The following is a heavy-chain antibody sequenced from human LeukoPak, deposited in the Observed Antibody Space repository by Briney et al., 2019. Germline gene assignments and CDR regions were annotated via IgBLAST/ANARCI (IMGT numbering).Heavy chain of an antibody. CDR2: IGVGGGNT. J-gene: IGHJ3*01. CDR1: GFTFSNSA. D-gene: IGHD4-23*01. Sequence: SVKVSCKASGFTFSNSAIQWVRQARGQRLEWIGWIGVGGGNTNYAQRFQDRVTITRDMSTSTAYMELSSLRSEDTAVYYCAAEIYGGNSDCCTFDFWGPGTPVTVSS. CDR3: AAEIYGGNSDCCTFDF. V-gene: IGHV1-58*02.